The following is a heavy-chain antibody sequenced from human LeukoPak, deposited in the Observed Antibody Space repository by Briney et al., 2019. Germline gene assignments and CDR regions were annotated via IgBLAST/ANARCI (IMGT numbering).Heavy chain of an antibody. J-gene: IGHJ4*02. V-gene: IGHV1-18*04. Sequence: GASVKVSCKASGYTFTSYGISWVRQAPGQGLEWMGWISAYNGNTNYAQNLQDGVFMNTDTSTTTAYMELRSLRSDDTAVYYCARYPLSYSGNWHYYFDYWGQGTLVTVSS. D-gene: IGHD6-13*01. CDR1: GYTFTSYG. CDR3: ARYPLSYSGNWHYYFDY. CDR2: ISAYNGNT.